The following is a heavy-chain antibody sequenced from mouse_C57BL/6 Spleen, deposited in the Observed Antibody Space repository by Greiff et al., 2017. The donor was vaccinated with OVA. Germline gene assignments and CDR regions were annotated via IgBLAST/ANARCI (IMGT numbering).Heavy chain of an antibody. D-gene: IGHD3-2*02. CDR1: GYTFTSYW. J-gene: IGHJ4*01. CDR3: ASFSSGYAMDY. CDR2: IDPSDSET. V-gene: IGHV1-52*01. Sequence: QVQLQQPGAELVRPGSSVKLSCKASGYTFTSYWMHWVKQRPIQGLEWIGNIDPSDSETHYNQQFKDKATLPVDTSSSTAYMQLSSLTSEDSAVYCCASFSSGYAMDYWGQGTSVTVSA.